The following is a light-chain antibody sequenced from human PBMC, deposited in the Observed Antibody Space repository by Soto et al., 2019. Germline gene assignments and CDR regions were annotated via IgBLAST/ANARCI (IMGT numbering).Light chain of an antibody. Sequence: EIVLTQSPGTLSLSPGERATLSCRASQSVSSSYLAWYQQKPGQAPRLLIYGASSRATGIPDRFSGSGSGTDFTLTISRLEPEEFAVYYCQQYGSPYTFGGGTKVEIK. V-gene: IGKV3-20*01. CDR1: QSVSSSY. J-gene: IGKJ4*01. CDR3: QQYGSPYT. CDR2: GAS.